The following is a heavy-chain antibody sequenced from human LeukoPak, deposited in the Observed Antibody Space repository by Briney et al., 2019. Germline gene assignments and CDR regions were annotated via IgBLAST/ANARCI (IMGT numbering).Heavy chain of an antibody. V-gene: IGHV4-38-2*01. J-gene: IGHJ4*02. Sequence: PSETLSLTCAVSSYSISSSYYWGWIRQPPGKGLEWIGTIYHSGSTHYNPSLKSRVTLSVDTSKNQFSLKLRSVTAADPAVYYCASLPSNTVTHDYWGQGTLVTVSS. CDR1: SYSISSSYY. CDR3: ASLPSNTVTHDY. CDR2: IYHSGST. D-gene: IGHD4-11*01.